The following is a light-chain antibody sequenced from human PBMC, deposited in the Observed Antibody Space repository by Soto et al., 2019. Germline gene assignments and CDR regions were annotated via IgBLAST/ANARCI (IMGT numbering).Light chain of an antibody. V-gene: IGKV1-5*03. J-gene: IGKJ1*01. CDR1: QTISSW. Sequence: EIKMIQSPAIVSGSLGDRVTINCRASQTISSWLAWYQQKPGKAPKLLIYKASTLKSGVPSRFSGSGSGTEFTLTISSLQPDDFATYYCQHYNSYSEAFGQGTEV. CDR2: KAS. CDR3: QHYNSYSEA.